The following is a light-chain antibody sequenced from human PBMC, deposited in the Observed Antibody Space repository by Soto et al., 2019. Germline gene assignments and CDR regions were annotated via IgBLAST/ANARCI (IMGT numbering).Light chain of an antibody. J-gene: IGLJ1*01. CDR3: SAHGGTNPYV. CDR1: ASDIGGYNF. V-gene: IGLV2-8*01. Sequence: QSVLTQPPSASGSPGQSVAISCTGTASDIGGYNFDSWYQHHPGKAPKLLIYNVNERPSGVPDRFSGTKSGNTASLTVSGLQAEDEATYYCSAHGGTNPYVFGTGTKLTVL. CDR2: NVN.